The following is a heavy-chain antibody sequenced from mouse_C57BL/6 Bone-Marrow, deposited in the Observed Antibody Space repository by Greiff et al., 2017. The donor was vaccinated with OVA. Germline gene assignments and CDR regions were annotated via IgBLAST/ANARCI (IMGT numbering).Heavy chain of an antibody. CDR2: IHPNSGST. CDR1: GYTFTSYW. J-gene: IGHJ2*01. V-gene: IGHV1-64*01. CDR3: ARRVYYGNPYYFDY. Sequence: QVQLQQPGAELVKPGASVKLSCKASGYTFTSYWMHWVKPRPGQGLEWIGMIHPNSGSTNYNEKFKSKATLTVDKSSSTAYMQLSSLTSEDSAVYFCARRVYYGNPYYFDYWGQGTTLTVSS. D-gene: IGHD2-1*01.